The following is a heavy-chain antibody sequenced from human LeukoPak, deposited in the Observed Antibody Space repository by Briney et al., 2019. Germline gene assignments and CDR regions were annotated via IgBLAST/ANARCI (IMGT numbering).Heavy chain of an antibody. J-gene: IGHJ4*02. V-gene: IGHV3-7*01. CDR1: GFTFSSYW. D-gene: IGHD2-15*01. Sequence: PGGSLRLSCAASGFTFSSYWVTWVRQAPGKGLEWVANIKQDGSEKYYVDSVKGRFTISRDNAKNSLYLQMNSLRAEDTAVYYCARGWGYSNYWGQGSLVTVSS. CDR2: IKQDGSEK. CDR3: ARGWGYSNY.